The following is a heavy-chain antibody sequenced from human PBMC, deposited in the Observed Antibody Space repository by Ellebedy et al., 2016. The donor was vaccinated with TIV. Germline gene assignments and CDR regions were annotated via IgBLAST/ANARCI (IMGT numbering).Heavy chain of an antibody. V-gene: IGHV3-48*01. J-gene: IGHJ4*02. CDR2: ISYDSNAI. CDR1: GFTFSTYG. D-gene: IGHD3-16*01. CDR3: ARTFYYYSPDSVSLYFDY. Sequence: GESLKISCAASGFTFSTYGMNWVRQAPGKGLEWISYISYDSNAIFYGDSMKGRFTISRDNAMNSLYLQMNGLRAEDTAVYYCARTFYYYSPDSVSLYFDYWGQGALVTVSS.